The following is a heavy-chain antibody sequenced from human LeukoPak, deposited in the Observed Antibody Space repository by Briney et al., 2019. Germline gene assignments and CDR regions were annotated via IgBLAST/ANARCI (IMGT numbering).Heavy chain of an antibody. V-gene: IGHV3-23*01. J-gene: IGHJ4*02. CDR2: ISGSGGST. D-gene: IGHD2-15*01. CDR3: AKYLVRYCSGGSCYY. Sequence: PGGSLRLSCAASGFTFSSYAMSWVRQAPGKGLEWVSAISGSGGSTYYADSVKGRFTISRDNSKNTLYLQMNSLRAEDTAVYYCAKYLVRYCSGGSCYYWGQGTLVTVSS. CDR1: GFTFSSYA.